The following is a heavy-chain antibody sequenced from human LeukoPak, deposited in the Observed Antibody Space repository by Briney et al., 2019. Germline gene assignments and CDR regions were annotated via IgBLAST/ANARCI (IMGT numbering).Heavy chain of an antibody. CDR3: ARGLSAVVY. V-gene: IGHV4-34*01. J-gene: IGHJ4*02. CDR1: GDSVSSLHSY. D-gene: IGHD3-16*02. CDR2: INHSGST. Sequence: SETLSLSCSVSGDSVSSLHSYWTWIRQPPGKGLEWIGEINHSGSTNYNPSLKSRVIISVDTSKKQFSLKLSSVTAADTAVYYCARGLSAVVYWGQGTLVTVSS.